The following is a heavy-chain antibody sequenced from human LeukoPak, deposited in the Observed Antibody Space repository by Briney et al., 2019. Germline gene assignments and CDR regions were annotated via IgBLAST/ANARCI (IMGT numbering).Heavy chain of an antibody. CDR2: ISSSGSTI. Sequence: GGSLRLSCAASGLTFSDYYMSWIRQAPGKGLEWVSYISSSGSTIYYADSVKGRFTISRDNAKNSLYLQMNSLRAEDTAVYYCARDRYYYDSSGYQLDYWGQGTLVTVSS. CDR1: GLTFSDYY. D-gene: IGHD3-22*01. V-gene: IGHV3-11*01. J-gene: IGHJ4*02. CDR3: ARDRYYYDSSGYQLDY.